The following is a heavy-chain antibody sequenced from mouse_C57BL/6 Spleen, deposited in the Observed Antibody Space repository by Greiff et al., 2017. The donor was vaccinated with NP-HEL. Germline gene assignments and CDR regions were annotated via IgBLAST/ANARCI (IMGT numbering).Heavy chain of an antibody. CDR3: ARSPYDYDYAMDY. V-gene: IGHV14-3*01. Sequence: VQLQQSGAELVRPGASVKLSCTASGFNIKDYYMHWVKQRPEQGLEWIGRIDPANGNTKYAPKFQGKATITADTSSNTAYLQLSSLTSEDTAIYYCARSPYDYDYAMDYWGQGTSVTVSS. CDR2: IDPANGNT. D-gene: IGHD2-4*01. CDR1: GFNIKDYY. J-gene: IGHJ4*01.